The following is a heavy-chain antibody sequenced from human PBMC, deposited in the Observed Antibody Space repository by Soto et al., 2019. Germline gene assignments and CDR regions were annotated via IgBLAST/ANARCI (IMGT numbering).Heavy chain of an antibody. CDR3: ARESEEMAAVDY. D-gene: IGHD6-19*01. CDR1: GYTFTSYD. J-gene: IGHJ4*02. Sequence: QVQLVQSGAEGKKPGASVKVSCKASGYTFTSYDINWVRQATGQGLEWMGWMNPNSGNTGYAQKFQGRVTMTRNTTKSTAYMVLSSLRSEATAVYYCARESEEMAAVDYWGQGTLVTVSS. V-gene: IGHV1-8*01. CDR2: MNPNSGNT.